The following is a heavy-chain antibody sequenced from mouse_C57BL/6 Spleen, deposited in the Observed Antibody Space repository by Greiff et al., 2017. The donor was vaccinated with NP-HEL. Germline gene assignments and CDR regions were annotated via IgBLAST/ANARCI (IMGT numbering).Heavy chain of an antibody. CDR1: GFTFSDYG. V-gene: IGHV5-17*01. CDR2: ISSGSSTI. D-gene: IGHD6-1*01. CDR3: ARDAGPLFDY. J-gene: IGHJ2*01. Sequence: EVKLMESGGGLVKPGGSLKLSCAASGFTFSDYGMHWVRQAPEKGLEWVAYISSGSSTIYYADTVKGRFTISRDNAKNTLFLQMTSLRSEDTAMYYCARDAGPLFDYWGQGTTLTVSS.